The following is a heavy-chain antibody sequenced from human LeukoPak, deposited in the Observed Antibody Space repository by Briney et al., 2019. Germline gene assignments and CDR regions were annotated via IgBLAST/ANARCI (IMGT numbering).Heavy chain of an antibody. CDR1: GGTFSSSA. CDR2: IIPIFGTA. CDR3: ARGGLGRYFDY. Sequence: ASVKVSCKASGGTFSSSAISWVRQAPGQGLEWMGGIIPIFGTANYAQKFQGRVTITTDESTSTAYMELSSLRSEDTAVYYCARGGLGRYFDYWGQGTLVTVSS. J-gene: IGHJ4*02. D-gene: IGHD3/OR15-3a*01. V-gene: IGHV1-69*05.